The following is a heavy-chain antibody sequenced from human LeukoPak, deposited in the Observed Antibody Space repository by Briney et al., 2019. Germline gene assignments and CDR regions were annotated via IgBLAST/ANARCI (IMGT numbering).Heavy chain of an antibody. J-gene: IGHJ5*02. D-gene: IGHD3-10*01. Sequence: PGGSLTLSCAASGFTSSSYWMHWVRHVPGKGLVWVSRISGDGTARNYADSVKGRFTISRDDAKNTVDLQMNSLRGEDTAVYYCVRGRGSYGWFDPWGQGTLVTVSS. V-gene: IGHV3-74*01. CDR1: GFTSSSYW. CDR3: VRGRGSYGWFDP. CDR2: ISGDGTAR.